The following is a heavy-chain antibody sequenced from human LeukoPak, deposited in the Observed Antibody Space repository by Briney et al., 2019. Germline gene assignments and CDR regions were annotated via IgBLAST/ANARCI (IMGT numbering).Heavy chain of an antibody. CDR2: IYPGDSDT. J-gene: IGHJ3*02. CDR1: GYSFTSYW. Sequence: GESLKISCKGSGYSFTSYWIGWVRQMPGKGLEWMGIIYPGDSDTRYSPSFQGQVTISADKSISTAYLQWSSLKASDTAMYYCARQKGRYDSSGYYSGAFDIWGQGTVVTVSS. V-gene: IGHV5-51*01. CDR3: ARQKGRYDSSGYYSGAFDI. D-gene: IGHD3-22*01.